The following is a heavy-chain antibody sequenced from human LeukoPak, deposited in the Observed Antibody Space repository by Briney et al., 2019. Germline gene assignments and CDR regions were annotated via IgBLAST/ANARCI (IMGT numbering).Heavy chain of an antibody. J-gene: IGHJ3*02. CDR3: ARDRATVSPDHAFDI. CDR1: GFTFSSYG. V-gene: IGHV3-33*01. D-gene: IGHD4-17*01. CDR2: IWYDGSNK. Sequence: GGSLRLSCAASGFTFSSYGMHWVRQAPGKGLEWVAVIWYDGSNKYYADSVKGRFTISRDNSKNTLYLQMNSLRAEDTAVYYCARDRATVSPDHAFDIWGQGTMVTVSS.